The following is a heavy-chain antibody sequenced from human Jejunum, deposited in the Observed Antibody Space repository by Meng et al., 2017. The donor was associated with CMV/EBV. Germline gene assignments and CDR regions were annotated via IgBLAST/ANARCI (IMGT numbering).Heavy chain of an antibody. CDR1: AFTFSNYM. V-gene: IGHV3-21*06. Sequence: VASAFTFSNYMLTWVRQAPGKGLEWVASISISDYKFYADSVKGRFSISRDNAKNSLYLHMSSLRGEDTAVYYCGRVLKGGTYSDYWGQGTQVTVSS. D-gene: IGHD1-26*01. J-gene: IGHJ4*02. CDR3: GRVLKGGTYSDY. CDR2: ISISDYK.